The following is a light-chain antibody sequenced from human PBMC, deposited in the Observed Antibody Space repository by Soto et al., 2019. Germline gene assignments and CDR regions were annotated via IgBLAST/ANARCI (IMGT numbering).Light chain of an antibody. CDR2: EVT. J-gene: IGLJ1*01. V-gene: IGLV2-14*01. CDR1: SSDIGIYKY. Sequence: QPVLTQPASVPGSLGQSIAFSGTGSSSDIGIYKYVSWYQQHPGKVPKLIIYEVTNRPSGVSNRFSGSKSGNTASLPISGLQAKDEADYYCSSSSTSSSPVFGPGTKATVL. CDR3: SSSSTSSSPV.